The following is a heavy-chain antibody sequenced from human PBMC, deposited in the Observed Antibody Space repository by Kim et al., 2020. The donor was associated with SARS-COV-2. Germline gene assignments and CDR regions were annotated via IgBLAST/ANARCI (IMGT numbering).Heavy chain of an antibody. V-gene: IGHV1-3*01. CDR3: AREKLGYYYYYGMDV. J-gene: IGHJ6*02. D-gene: IGHD6-13*01. Sequence: SQNCQGRVTMTRDTFASTAYMEMSSLRSEDAAVYYCAREKLGYYYYYGMDVWGQGTTVTVSS.